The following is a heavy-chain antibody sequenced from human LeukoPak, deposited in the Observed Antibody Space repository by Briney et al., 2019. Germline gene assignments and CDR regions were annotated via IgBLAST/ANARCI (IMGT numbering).Heavy chain of an antibody. CDR2: INPNSGGT. Sequence: ASVKVSCKASGYXFTGYYIHWVRQAPGQGLEWMGRINPNSGGTNYAQKFQGRVTMTRDTSISTAYMELSRLRSDDTAVYYCARGGPYGDYFDYWGQGTLVTVSS. CDR3: ARGGPYGDYFDY. J-gene: IGHJ4*02. D-gene: IGHD4-17*01. V-gene: IGHV1-2*02. CDR1: GYXFTGYY.